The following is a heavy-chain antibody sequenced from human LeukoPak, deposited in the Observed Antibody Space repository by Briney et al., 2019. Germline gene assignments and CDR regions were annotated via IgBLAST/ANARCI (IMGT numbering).Heavy chain of an antibody. Sequence: ASVKVSCKASGYTFTSYGISWVRQAPGQGLEWMGWISAYNGNTNYAQKLQGRVTMTTDTSTSTAYMELRSLRSDDTAVYYCARDAKYCSGGSCYPTTNDYWGQGTLVTVSS. CDR1: GYTFTSYG. V-gene: IGHV1-18*01. CDR2: ISAYNGNT. CDR3: ARDAKYCSGGSCYPTTNDY. J-gene: IGHJ4*02. D-gene: IGHD2-15*01.